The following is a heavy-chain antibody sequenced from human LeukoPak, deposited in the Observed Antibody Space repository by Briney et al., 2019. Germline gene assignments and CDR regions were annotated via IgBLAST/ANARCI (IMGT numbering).Heavy chain of an antibody. CDR2: INPSGGST. CDR1: GYTFTSYY. J-gene: IGHJ4*02. Sequence: GASVKVSCKASGYTFTSYYMHWVRQAPGQGLEWMGIINPSGGSTSYAQKFHGRGTMTRDTSTSPVYMELSSLRSEDTAVYYCARGGYYYDSSGYYLSGYWGQGTLVTVSS. V-gene: IGHV1-46*01. CDR3: ARGGYYYDSSGYYLSGY. D-gene: IGHD3-22*01.